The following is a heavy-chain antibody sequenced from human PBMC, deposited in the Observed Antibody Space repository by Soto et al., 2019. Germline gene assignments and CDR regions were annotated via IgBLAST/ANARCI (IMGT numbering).Heavy chain of an antibody. D-gene: IGHD2-15*01. V-gene: IGHV4-59*08. CDR2: LFYNGST. CDR3: ARLRGYCGGGNCQEFQFDP. Sequence: WTWIRQPPGKGLEWIGYLFYNGSTSYNPSLKSRVTISEDTSKNQFSLRLNSVTAADTAVYYCARLRGYCGGGNCQEFQFDPWGQGILLTVSS. J-gene: IGHJ5*02.